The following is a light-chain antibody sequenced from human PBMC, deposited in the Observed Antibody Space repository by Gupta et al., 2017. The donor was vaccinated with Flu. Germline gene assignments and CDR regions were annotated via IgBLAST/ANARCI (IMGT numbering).Light chain of an antibody. Sequence: DNQMTQSPSSVSASVGDRVTITCRASQSIRTWLTWYQQKPGKAPKLLIYAASNLQSGVPSRFSGSGSGTEFTLTINSLQPEDFATYYCQQAYSFPITFGQGTRLEIK. CDR1: QSIRTW. V-gene: IGKV1-12*01. CDR2: AAS. CDR3: QQAYSFPIT. J-gene: IGKJ5*01.